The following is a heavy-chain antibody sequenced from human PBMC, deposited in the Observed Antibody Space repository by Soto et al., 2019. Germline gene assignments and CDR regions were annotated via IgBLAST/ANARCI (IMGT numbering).Heavy chain of an antibody. V-gene: IGHV3-48*02. Sequence: PGGSLSLSCAASGFTFSSYSMNWVRQAPGKGLEWVSYISSSSSTIYYADSVKGRFTISRDNAKNSLYLQMNSLRDEDTAVYYCASPSEGSYDFWSGYYSFDYWGQGTLVTAPQ. CDR2: ISSSSSTI. CDR1: GFTFSSYS. D-gene: IGHD3-3*01. CDR3: ASPSEGSYDFWSGYYSFDY. J-gene: IGHJ4*02.